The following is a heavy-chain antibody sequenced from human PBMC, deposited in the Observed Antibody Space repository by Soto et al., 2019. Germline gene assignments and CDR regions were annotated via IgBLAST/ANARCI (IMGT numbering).Heavy chain of an antibody. D-gene: IGHD4-4*01. CDR1: GLTFSGYG. J-gene: IGHJ4*02. CDR2: ISGSGSTT. V-gene: IGHV3-23*01. Sequence: EVQLLESGGGWVQPGGSLRLSCAASGLTFSGYGMSWVRQAPGTGLEWVSAISGSGSTTYYADSVKGRFTISRDDSKNILFLQMNSLRAEDTAVYYCVTRSRGLQSSPPRLDSWGQGTLVTVSS. CDR3: VTRSRGLQSSPPRLDS.